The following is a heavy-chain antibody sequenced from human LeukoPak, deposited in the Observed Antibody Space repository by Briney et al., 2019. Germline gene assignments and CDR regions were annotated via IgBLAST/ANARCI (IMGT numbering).Heavy chain of an antibody. D-gene: IGHD3-22*01. J-gene: IGHJ5*02. CDR2: IIPILGIA. Sequence: SVKVSCKASGYTFTSYYMHWVRQAPGQGLEWMGRIIPILGIANYAQKFQGRVTITADKSTSTAYMELSSLRSEDTAVYYCARVKNYYDSSGYFTWGQGTLVTVSS. V-gene: IGHV1-69*02. CDR1: GYTFTSYY. CDR3: ARVKNYYDSSGYFT.